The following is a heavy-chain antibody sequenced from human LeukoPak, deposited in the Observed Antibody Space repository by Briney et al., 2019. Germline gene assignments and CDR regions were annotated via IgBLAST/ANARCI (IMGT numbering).Heavy chain of an antibody. CDR2: IYYSGST. V-gene: IGHV4-39*01. CDR3: ARRSPQCWGGDCYFDY. J-gene: IGHJ4*02. D-gene: IGHD2-21*02. Sequence: SETLSLTCTVSGGSISNSSDYWGWLRQPPGKGLEWIGSIYYSGSTYYNPSLKSRVTISVDTSKNQFSLKLSSVSAADTAVYYCARRSPQCWGGDCYFDYWGQGTLVTVSS. CDR1: GGSISNSSDY.